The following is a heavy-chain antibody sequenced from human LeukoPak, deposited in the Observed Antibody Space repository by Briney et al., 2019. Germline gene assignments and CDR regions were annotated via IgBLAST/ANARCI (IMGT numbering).Heavy chain of an antibody. CDR3: AGGDDKILTGYLFDY. Sequence: ASVKVSCKASGYTFTSYYMHWVRQAPGQGLEWMGIINPSGGSTSYAQKFQGRVTMTRDTSTSTVYMELSSLRSEDTAVYYCAGGDDKILTGYLFDYWGQGTLVTVSS. V-gene: IGHV1-46*01. CDR1: GYTFTSYY. J-gene: IGHJ4*02. D-gene: IGHD3-9*01. CDR2: INPSGGST.